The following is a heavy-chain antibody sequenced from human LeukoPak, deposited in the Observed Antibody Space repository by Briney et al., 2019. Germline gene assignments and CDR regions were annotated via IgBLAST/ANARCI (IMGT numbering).Heavy chain of an antibody. CDR2: IIPIFGTA. Sequence: SVKVSCKASGGTFSSYAISWVRQAPGQGLEWMGRIIPIFGTANYAQKFQGRVTITTDESTSTAYMELSSLRSEDTAVYYCARDPHMERGLDPWGQGTLVTASS. V-gene: IGHV1-69*05. CDR1: GGTFSSYA. CDR3: ARDPHMERGLDP. J-gene: IGHJ5*02. D-gene: IGHD2-21*01.